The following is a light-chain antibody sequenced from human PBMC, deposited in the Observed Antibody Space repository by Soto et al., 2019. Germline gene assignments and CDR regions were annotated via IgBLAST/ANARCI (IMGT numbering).Light chain of an antibody. CDR2: AAS. V-gene: IGKV3-20*01. CDR3: QRYGSSPLT. Sequence: EIVLTQSPGTLSLSPGERATLSCRASQSVSSSYLAWYQQKPGQAPRLLIYAASSRATGIPDRFSGSGSETDFPLTISRLEPEDFAVYYCQRYGSSPLTFGGGTKVEIK. J-gene: IGKJ4*01. CDR1: QSVSSSY.